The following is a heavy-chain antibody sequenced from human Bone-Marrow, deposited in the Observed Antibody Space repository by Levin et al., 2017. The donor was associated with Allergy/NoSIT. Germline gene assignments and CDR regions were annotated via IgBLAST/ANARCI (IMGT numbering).Heavy chain of an antibody. D-gene: IGHD3-10*01. CDR3: AGSTNTHYYGSGSYEVFDY. V-gene: IGHV4-59*08. CDR1: GGSISSYY. Sequence: SETLSLTCTVSGGSISSYYWSWIRQPPGKGLEWIGYIYYSGSTNYNPSLKSRVTISVDTSKNQFSLKLSSVTAADTAVYYCAGSTNTHYYGSGSYEVFDYWGQGTLVTVSS. J-gene: IGHJ4*02. CDR2: IYYSGST.